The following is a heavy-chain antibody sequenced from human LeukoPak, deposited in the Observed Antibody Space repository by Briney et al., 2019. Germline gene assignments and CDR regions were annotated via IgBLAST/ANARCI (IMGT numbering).Heavy chain of an antibody. J-gene: IGHJ4*02. Sequence: SETLSLTCTVSGGSIINYYLYWIRQPAGKGMEWIGRIYTTGSTNYNPSLKSRVTMSVDTSKNQFSLKLSSVTAADTAVYYCARGTAATPPLFDYWGQGTLVTVSS. V-gene: IGHV4-4*07. CDR1: GGSIINYY. CDR2: IYTTGST. CDR3: ARGTAATPPLFDY. D-gene: IGHD2-2*01.